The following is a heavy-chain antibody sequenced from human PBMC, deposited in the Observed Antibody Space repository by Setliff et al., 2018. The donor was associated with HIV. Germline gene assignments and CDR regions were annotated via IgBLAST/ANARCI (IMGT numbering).Heavy chain of an antibody. CDR1: GYSFTNYW. D-gene: IGHD3-10*01. V-gene: IGHV5-51*01. Sequence: HGESLKISCKGSGYSFTNYWVGWVRQMPGRGLEWMGIIYPIDSDTKYSPSFWGRVTISVDKSTNTAYLHWNSLRPADTAMYYCGRSGKSGELYAYWGQGTQVTVSS. CDR2: IYPIDSDT. J-gene: IGHJ4*02. CDR3: GRSGKSGELYAY.